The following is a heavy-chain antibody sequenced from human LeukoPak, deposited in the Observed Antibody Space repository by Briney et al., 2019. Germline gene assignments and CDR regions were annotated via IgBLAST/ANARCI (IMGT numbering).Heavy chain of an antibody. D-gene: IGHD4-17*01. CDR3: ARDLMYGDYTPHDY. V-gene: IGHV4-38-2*02. CDR2: IYHSGST. CDR1: GYSISSGYY. J-gene: IGHJ4*02. Sequence: PSETLSLTCAVSGYSISSGYYWGWTRQPPGEGLERIGSIYHSGSTYYNPSLKSRVTISVDTSKNQFSLKLSSVTAADTAVYYCARDLMYGDYTPHDYWGQGTLVTVSS.